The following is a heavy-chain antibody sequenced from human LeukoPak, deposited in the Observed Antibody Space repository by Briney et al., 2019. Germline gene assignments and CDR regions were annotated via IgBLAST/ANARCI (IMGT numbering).Heavy chain of an antibody. CDR1: GGSFSDYY. CDR2: IDHSGST. D-gene: IGHD2-8*02. J-gene: IGHJ4*02. Sequence: SEALSLTCAVSGGSFSDYYWNWIRQPPGSGLEWIGEIDHSGSTNDNPSLNSRVTISIDTSKNQVSLSLISVTAADAAVYYCARFGRGAWYGWVDLWGQGTLVTVSS. CDR3: ARFGRGAWYGWVDL. V-gene: IGHV4-34*01.